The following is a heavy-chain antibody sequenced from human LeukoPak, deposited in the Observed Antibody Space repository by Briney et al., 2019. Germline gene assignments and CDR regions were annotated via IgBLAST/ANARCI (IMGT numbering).Heavy chain of an antibody. CDR1: GFTFNTYW. Sequence: PGGSLRLSCVASGFTFNTYWMSWVRQAPGKGLEWVANIKQDGSEKYYVDSVKGRFTISRDNAKNSLYLQMNSLRAEDTAVYYCARAIVVVVAATCHFDYWGQGTLVTVSS. J-gene: IGHJ4*02. CDR3: ARAIVVVVAATCHFDY. D-gene: IGHD2-15*01. V-gene: IGHV3-7*01. CDR2: IKQDGSEK.